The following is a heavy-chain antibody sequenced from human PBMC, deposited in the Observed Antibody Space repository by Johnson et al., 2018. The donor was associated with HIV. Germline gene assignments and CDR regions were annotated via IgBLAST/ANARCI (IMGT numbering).Heavy chain of an antibody. Sequence: VQLVESGGGLVQPGGSLRLSCAASGFTFDDYGMSWVRQAPGKGLVWVSGLNWDGDSTGYADSVQGRFTMSRDNAKNTLYLQKNSLRAEDTAVYYCARSIAVAGHDIGGQGTMVTVSS. J-gene: IGHJ3*02. CDR1: GFTFDDYG. V-gene: IGHV3-20*04. CDR2: LNWDGDST. D-gene: IGHD6-13*01. CDR3: ARSIAVAGHDI.